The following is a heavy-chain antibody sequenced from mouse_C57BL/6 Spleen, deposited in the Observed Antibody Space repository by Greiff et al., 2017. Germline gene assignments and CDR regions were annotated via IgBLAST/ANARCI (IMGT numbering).Heavy chain of an antibody. D-gene: IGHD1-1*01. CDR2: INPNNGGT. Sequence: VQLQQSGPELVKPGASVKIPCKASGYTFTDYNMDWVKQSHGKSLEWIGDINPNNGGTIYNQKFKGKATLTVDKSSSTAYMELRSLTSEDTAVYYCARRLLLLRYPSFAYWGQGTLVTVSA. J-gene: IGHJ3*01. CDR3: ARRLLLLRYPSFAY. V-gene: IGHV1-18*01. CDR1: GYTFTDYN.